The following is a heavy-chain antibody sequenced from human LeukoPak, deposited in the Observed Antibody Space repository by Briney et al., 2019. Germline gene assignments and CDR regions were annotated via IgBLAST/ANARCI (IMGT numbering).Heavy chain of an antibody. D-gene: IGHD4-17*01. CDR3: AGGDYKYFQY. CDR2: IYSGGAT. CDR1: GFLVSTNY. Sequence: PGGSLSLSCAASGFLVSTNYMSWVRQAPGKGLEWGSVIYSGGATYYADSVKGRFTISRDKSKNTLYLQTNSLRAEDTAVYYCAGGDYKYFQYWGQGTLVTVSS. V-gene: IGHV3-53*01. J-gene: IGHJ1*01.